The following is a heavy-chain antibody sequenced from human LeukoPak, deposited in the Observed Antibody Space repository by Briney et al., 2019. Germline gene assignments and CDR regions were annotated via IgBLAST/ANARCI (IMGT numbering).Heavy chain of an antibody. Sequence: SETLSLTCAVYGGSFSGYYWTWIRQPPGKGLEWIGYINYSGSTNYNPSLKSRVTISVDTSKNQFSLKLSSVTAADTAVYYCARAQLNLLVDFGMDVWGQGTTVTVSS. V-gene: IGHV4-59*01. J-gene: IGHJ6*02. CDR2: INYSGST. CDR3: ARAQLNLLVDFGMDV. D-gene: IGHD1-1*01. CDR1: GGSFSGYY.